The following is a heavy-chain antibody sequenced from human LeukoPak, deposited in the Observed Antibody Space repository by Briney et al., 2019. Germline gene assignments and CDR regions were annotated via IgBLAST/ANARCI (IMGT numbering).Heavy chain of an antibody. Sequence: GASVKVSCKASGYTFTSYGISWVRQAPGQGLEWMGWISAYNGNTNYAQKLQGRVTMTTDTSTSTAYMELRSLRSDDTAVYYCARDRPLLWLRESNLDYWGQGTLVTVSS. CDR3: ARDRPLLWLRESNLDY. V-gene: IGHV1-18*01. CDR2: ISAYNGNT. D-gene: IGHD3-10*01. J-gene: IGHJ4*02. CDR1: GYTFTSYG.